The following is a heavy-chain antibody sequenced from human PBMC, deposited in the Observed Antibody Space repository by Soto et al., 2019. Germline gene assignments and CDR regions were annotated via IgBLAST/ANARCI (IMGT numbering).Heavy chain of an antibody. D-gene: IGHD4-17*01. CDR1: GFTFSRDG. V-gene: IGHV3-23*01. CDR3: AKERPTTTAFDY. CDR2: ITDNGRST. J-gene: IGHJ4*02. Sequence: PGGSLRLSCAASGFTFSRDGMSWVRQAPGKGLEWVSLITDNGRSTYYADSVKGRFTISRDNTKNTLFLQMNSLRAEDTAVYYCAKERPTTTAFDYWGQGALVTVLL.